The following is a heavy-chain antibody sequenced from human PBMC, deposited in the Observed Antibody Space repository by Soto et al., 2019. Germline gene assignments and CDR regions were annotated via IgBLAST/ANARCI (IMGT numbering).Heavy chain of an antibody. V-gene: IGHV3-30-3*01. CDR3: ARRYETYYYDSSGYFEVSDGSTDAFDI. CDR2: MSYEGSNK. CDR1: GFTFSGYA. Sequence: GGSLRLSCAASGFTFSGYAMHWVRQAPGKGLEWVAVMSYEGSNKYYADSVKGRFTISRDNSKNTLYLQMNSLRAEDTAVYYCARRYETYYYDSSGYFEVSDGSTDAFDIWGQGTMVTVSS. J-gene: IGHJ3*02. D-gene: IGHD3-22*01.